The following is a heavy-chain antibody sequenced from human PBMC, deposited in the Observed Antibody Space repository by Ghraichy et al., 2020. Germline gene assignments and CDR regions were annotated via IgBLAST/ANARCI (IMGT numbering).Heavy chain of an antibody. V-gene: IGHV7-4-1*02. CDR2: INTDTGEP. CDR3: SRDGDRDYGDYSLGH. CDR1: GYLFNTYA. J-gene: IGHJ4*02. Sequence: ASVKVSCKASGYLFNTYAMNWVRQAPGQVLEWMGWINTDTGEPTYVQGFTGRFVFSVDTSVTTAYLQISNLRAEDTAFYYCSRDGDRDYGDYSLGHWGQGTLVTVSS. D-gene: IGHD4-17*01.